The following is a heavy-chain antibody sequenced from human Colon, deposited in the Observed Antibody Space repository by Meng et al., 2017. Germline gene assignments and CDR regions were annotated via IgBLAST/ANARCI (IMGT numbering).Heavy chain of an antibody. J-gene: IGHJ4*02. CDR3: TSPIY. D-gene: IGHD3-9*01. Sequence: ASVKVSCKASGSTLSSYAVHWVRPAPGQRLEWMGWINIGNGNTKYSQNFQGRVTITRDRSPSTAYMELSSLTSEETAVYYCTSPIYWGQGTLVTVSS. CDR1: GSTLSSYA. V-gene: IGHV1-3*04. CDR2: INIGNGNT.